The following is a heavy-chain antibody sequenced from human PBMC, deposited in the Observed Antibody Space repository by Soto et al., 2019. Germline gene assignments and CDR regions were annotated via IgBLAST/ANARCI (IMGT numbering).Heavy chain of an antibody. V-gene: IGHV1-2*02. J-gene: IGHJ4*02. CDR2: INPKSGGT. CDR1: GYTFSAYY. D-gene: IGHD3-10*01. Sequence: ASVKVSCKTSGYTFSAYYMHWVRQAPGQGLEWMGWINPKSGGTLYAQKFQGRLTMTRDTSISTVYMDLSGLTSDDTALYYCGRDDYGIFPYWGQGSLVTVSS. CDR3: GRDDYGIFPY.